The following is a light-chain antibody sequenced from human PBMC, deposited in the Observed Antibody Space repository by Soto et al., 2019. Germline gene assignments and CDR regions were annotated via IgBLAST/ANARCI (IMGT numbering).Light chain of an antibody. V-gene: IGLV1-40*01. J-gene: IGLJ2*01. CDR2: GNS. CDR3: QSYDSSLSGVV. CDR1: SSNIGAGYD. Sequence: QHVLTQPPSVSGAPGQRVTISCTGSSSNIGAGYDVHWYQQLPGTAPKLLIYGNSNRPSGVPDRFSGSKSGTSASLAITGLQAEDEADYYCQSYDSSLSGVVFGGGTKVTVL.